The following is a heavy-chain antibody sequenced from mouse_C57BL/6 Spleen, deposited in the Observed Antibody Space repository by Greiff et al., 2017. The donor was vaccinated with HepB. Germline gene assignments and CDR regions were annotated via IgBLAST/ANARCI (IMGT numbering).Heavy chain of an antibody. CDR2: ISSGSSTI. CDR1: GFTFSDYG. V-gene: IGHV5-17*01. Sequence: EVKLVESGGGLVKPGGSLKLSCAASGFTFSDYGMHWVRQAPEKGLEWVAYISSGSSTIYYAATVKGRFTISRDNAKNTLFLQMTSLRSEDTAMYYCARGDGDFDYWGQGTTLTVSS. J-gene: IGHJ2*01. D-gene: IGHD3-3*01. CDR3: ARGDGDFDY.